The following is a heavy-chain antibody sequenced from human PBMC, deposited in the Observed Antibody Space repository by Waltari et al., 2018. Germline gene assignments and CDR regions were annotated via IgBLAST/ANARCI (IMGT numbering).Heavy chain of an antibody. CDR3: ARDSSGWYGVWFDP. CDR1: GGSISSYY. J-gene: IGHJ5*02. V-gene: IGHV4-59*01. Sequence: QVQLQESGPGLVKPSETLSLTCTVSGGSISSYYWSWIRQPPGKGLEWIWYIYYSGSTNYNPSLKSRVTLSVDTSKNQFSLKLSSVTAADTAVYYCARDSSGWYGVWFDPWGQGTLVTVSS. CDR2: IYYSGST. D-gene: IGHD6-19*01.